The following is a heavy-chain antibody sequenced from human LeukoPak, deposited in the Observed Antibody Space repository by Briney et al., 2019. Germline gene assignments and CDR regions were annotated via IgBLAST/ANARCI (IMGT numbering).Heavy chain of an antibody. CDR1: GGSFSGYY. V-gene: IGHV4-34*01. D-gene: IGHD3-3*01. CDR2: ISHSGST. CDR3: ARRGSRSGRIQH. Sequence: PSETLSLTCAVNGGSFSGYYWSWIRQPPGKGLEWIGEISHSGSTNYNPSLKSRVTISVDTSKNQFSLRVSSVTAADTAVYYCARRGSRSGRIQHWGQGTLVTVSS. J-gene: IGHJ1*01.